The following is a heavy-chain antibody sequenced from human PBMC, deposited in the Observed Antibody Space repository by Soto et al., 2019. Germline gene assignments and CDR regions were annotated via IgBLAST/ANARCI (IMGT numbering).Heavy chain of an antibody. D-gene: IGHD1-26*01. CDR1: GFTFRNYC. Sequence: GGPWRLSCAAAGFTFRNYCMHWVRPAPGKGVEGGGVLWYDGSKKKYAESLKGRFNISRGNSKNTLYLQMNSLRAEDTAVYYWARDHSGSYFGGGGMDVWGQGTTVTVSS. V-gene: IGHV3-33*01. CDR3: ARDHSGSYFGGGGMDV. CDR2: LWYDGSKK. J-gene: IGHJ6*02.